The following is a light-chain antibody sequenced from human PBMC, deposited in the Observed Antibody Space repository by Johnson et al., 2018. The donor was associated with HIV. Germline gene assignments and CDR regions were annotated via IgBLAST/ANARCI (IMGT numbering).Light chain of an antibody. V-gene: IGLV1-51*02. Sequence: QSVLTQPPSVSAAPGQKVTISCSGTSSNVGNNYVSWYQQFPGTAPKLLIYEKNKRPSGIPDRFSGSKSGTSATLGITGLQTGDEADYYCGTWDSSLSAGVFGAGTKVTVL. J-gene: IGLJ1*01. CDR1: SSNVGNNY. CDR2: EKN. CDR3: GTWDSSLSAGV.